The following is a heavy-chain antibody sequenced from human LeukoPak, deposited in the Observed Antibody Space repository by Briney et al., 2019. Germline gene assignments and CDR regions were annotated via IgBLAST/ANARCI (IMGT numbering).Heavy chain of an antibody. D-gene: IGHD2-21*02. CDR1: GFTFSSYA. CDR3: TKDVNSPYCGGDCYSI. V-gene: IGHV3-23*01. J-gene: IGHJ4*02. CDR2: ISGSGGST. Sequence: GGSLRLSCAASGFTFSSYAMSWVRQAPGKGLEWVSAISGSGGSTYYADSVKGRFTISRDNSKNTLYLQMNSLRAEDTAVYYCTKDVNSPYCGGDCYSIWGQGTLVTVSS.